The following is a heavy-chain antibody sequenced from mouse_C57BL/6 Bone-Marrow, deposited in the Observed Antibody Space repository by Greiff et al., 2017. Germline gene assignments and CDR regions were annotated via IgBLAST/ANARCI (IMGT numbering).Heavy chain of an antibody. CDR3: ARERGDSSFYAMDY. CDR2: IYPRSGNT. CDR1: GYTFTSYG. V-gene: IGHV1-81*01. D-gene: IGHD6-1*01. J-gene: IGHJ4*01. Sequence: QVQLKESGAELARPGASVKLSCKASGYTFTSYGISWVKQRTGQGLEWIGEIYPRSGNTYYNEKFKGKATLTADKSSSTAYMELRSLTSEDSAVYFCARERGDSSFYAMDYGGQGTSVTVSS.